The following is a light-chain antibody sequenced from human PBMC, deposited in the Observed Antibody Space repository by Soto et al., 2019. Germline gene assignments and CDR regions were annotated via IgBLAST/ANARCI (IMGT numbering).Light chain of an antibody. Sequence: EIVLTQSPGTLSLSPEERATLSCRASQSVSSDSLAWYQHKLGQAPRLLIYGASTRATGIPDRFSGSGSGTGFTLTISRLEPEDFAVFYCQQYGSSPQTFGQGTKVDIK. CDR3: QQYGSSPQT. CDR2: GAS. V-gene: IGKV3-20*01. J-gene: IGKJ1*01. CDR1: QSVSSDS.